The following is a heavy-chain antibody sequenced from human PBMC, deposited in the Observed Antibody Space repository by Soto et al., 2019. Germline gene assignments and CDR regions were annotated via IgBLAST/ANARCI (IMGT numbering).Heavy chain of an antibody. CDR2: IYYFGSI. D-gene: IGHD3-22*01. CDR3: ARQRGDSSAYYYGY. J-gene: IGHJ4*02. V-gene: IGHV4-31*03. CDR1: GGSISSGGYY. Sequence: QVQLQESGPGLVKPSQTLSLTCTVSGGSISSGGYYWSRIRQHPGKGLEWTGYIYYFGSIYYIPSLKSRVTISVDASRNQFSLKLSSVTAADTAVYYCARQRGDSSAYYYGYWGQGTQVTVSS.